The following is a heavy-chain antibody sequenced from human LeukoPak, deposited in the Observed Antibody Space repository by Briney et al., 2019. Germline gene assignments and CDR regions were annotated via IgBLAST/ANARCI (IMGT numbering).Heavy chain of an antibody. D-gene: IGHD4-17*01. CDR1: GGSVSSSNSY. CDR2: IYYSGLT. CDR3: ASGTFDDYGDYDRGDYFDH. J-gene: IGHJ4*02. Sequence: SETLSLTCTVSGGSVSSSNSYWGWIRQPPGKEPEWIASIYYSGLTYDNPSLKSRVSISVDPSKNHFSLKVSSVTAADTAVYYCASGTFDDYGDYDRGDYFDHWGQGTLVTVSS. V-gene: IGHV4-39*02.